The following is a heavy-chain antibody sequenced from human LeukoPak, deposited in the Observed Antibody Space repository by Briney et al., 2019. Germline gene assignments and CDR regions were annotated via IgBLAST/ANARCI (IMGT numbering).Heavy chain of an antibody. CDR2: ISYDGSNK. CDR3: AKDQSSGWYYFDY. CDR1: GFTFSSYG. V-gene: IGHV3-30*18. J-gene: IGHJ4*02. Sequence: GRSLRLSCAASGFTFSSYGMHWVRQAPGKGLEWVAVISYDGSNKYYADSVKGRFTISRDNSKNTLYLQMNSLRAEDTAVYYRAKDQSSGWYYFDYWGQGTLVTVSS. D-gene: IGHD6-19*01.